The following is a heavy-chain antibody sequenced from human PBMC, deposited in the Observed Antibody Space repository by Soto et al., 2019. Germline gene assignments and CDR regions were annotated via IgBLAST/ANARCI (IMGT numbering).Heavy chain of an antibody. CDR1: GFTFDYYW. CDR2: VHSDGTTT. J-gene: IGHJ3*01. D-gene: IGHD3-16*01. CDR3: ARVDLGGFDL. V-gene: IGHV3-74*01. Sequence: EVQLVESGGGLVQPGESLRLSCAASGFTFDYYWMHWVRQAPGKGLVWVSRVHSDGTTTTYADSVKGRFTISRDNARNTVSLQMSRLRGEDTAIYYCARVDLGGFDLWGHGTVVTVSS.